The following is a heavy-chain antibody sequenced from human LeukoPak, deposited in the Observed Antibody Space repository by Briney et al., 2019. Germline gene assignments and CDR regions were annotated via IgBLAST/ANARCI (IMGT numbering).Heavy chain of an antibody. CDR3: ARDGLRFLEWLLWDY. CDR1: GFTFSSYA. J-gene: IGHJ4*02. CDR2: ISYDGSNK. V-gene: IGHV3-30-3*01. D-gene: IGHD3-3*01. Sequence: GGSLRLSCAASGFTFSSYAMHWVRQAPGKGLEWVAVISYDGSNKYYADSVKGRFTISRDNSKNTLYLQMNSLRAEDTAVYYCARDGLRFLEWLLWDYWGQGTLVTVSS.